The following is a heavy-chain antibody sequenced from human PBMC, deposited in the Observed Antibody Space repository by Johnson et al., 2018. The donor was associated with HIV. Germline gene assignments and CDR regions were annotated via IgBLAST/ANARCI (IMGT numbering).Heavy chain of an antibody. D-gene: IGHD7-27*01. V-gene: IGHV3-7*05. CDR2: INQDGSEK. CDR3: AAWGDLDI. Sequence: VQLVESGGGLVQPGGSLRLSCAASGLTFSSYWMSWVRQAPGKGLEWVANINQDGSEKYYVDSVKGRFTISRDNAKNSLYLQMNSLRAEDTAVYSGAAWGDLDIWGQGTMFTVSS. CDR1: GLTFSSYW. J-gene: IGHJ3*02.